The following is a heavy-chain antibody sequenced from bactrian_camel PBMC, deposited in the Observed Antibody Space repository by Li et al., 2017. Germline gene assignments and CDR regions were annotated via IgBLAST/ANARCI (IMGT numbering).Heavy chain of an antibody. J-gene: IGHJ4*01. Sequence: HVQLVESGGGSVQAGGSLRLSCAASEYYRTYCMGWFRQAPGKEREEVAHIDNDGSISYADSVKGRFTVSRDSAKSTVYLQMNSLKPEDTAMYYCAAESLCIWLHTYKNWGQGTQVTVS. CDR2: IDNDGSI. D-gene: IGHD7*01. CDR3: AAESLCIWLHTYKN. V-gene: IGHV3S53*01. CDR1: EYYRTYC.